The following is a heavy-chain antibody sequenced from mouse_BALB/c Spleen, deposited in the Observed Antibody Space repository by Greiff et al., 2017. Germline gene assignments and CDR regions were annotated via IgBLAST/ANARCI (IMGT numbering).Heavy chain of an antibody. V-gene: IGHV5-17*02. CDR1: GFTFSSFG. Sequence: VQLQQSGGGLVQPGGSRKLSCAASGFTFSSFGMHWVRQAPEKGLEWVAYISSGSSTIYYADTVKGRFTISRDNPKNTLFLQMTSLRSEDTAMYYCAREVRPHYYAMDYWGQGTSVTVSS. D-gene: IGHD2-14*01. CDR3: AREVRPHYYAMDY. CDR2: ISSGSSTI. J-gene: IGHJ4*01.